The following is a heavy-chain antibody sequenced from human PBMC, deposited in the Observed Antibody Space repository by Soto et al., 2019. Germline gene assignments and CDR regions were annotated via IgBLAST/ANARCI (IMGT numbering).Heavy chain of an antibody. D-gene: IGHD2-2*01. CDR2: IYYSGTT. V-gene: IGHV4-28*01. CDR1: GFSIGSNNW. J-gene: IGHJ4*02. CDR3: ARKERKPSAIWN. Sequence: SETLSLTCAVSGFSIGSNNWWGWIRQPPGKGLEWIGNIYYSGTTYYNPSLKSRVSMSVDGAKNQFSLSLSSVTAVDTAVYYCARKERKPSAIWNWGQGTLVTSPQ.